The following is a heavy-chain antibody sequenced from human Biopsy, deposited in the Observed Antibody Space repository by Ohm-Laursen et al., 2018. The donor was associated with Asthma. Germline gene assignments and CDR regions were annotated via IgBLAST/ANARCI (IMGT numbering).Heavy chain of an antibody. CDR2: INSVFGTT. D-gene: IGHD2-2*01. CDR3: ARKAGSCISRTCYSLDF. Sequence: GASVKVSCKSLGGTFNTYVIGRVRQAPGQGLEWMGGINSVFGTTTYPQKFQDRVTITADDSTSTVYMELSSLRSEDTAVYYCARKAGSCISRTCYSLDFWGQGTLVAVSS. CDR1: GGTFNTYV. V-gene: IGHV1-69*13. J-gene: IGHJ4*02.